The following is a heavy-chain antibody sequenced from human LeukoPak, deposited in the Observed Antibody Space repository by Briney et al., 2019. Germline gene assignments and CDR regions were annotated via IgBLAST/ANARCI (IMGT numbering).Heavy chain of an antibody. D-gene: IGHD2-2*01. CDR2: ISTTGGGT. CDR1: GFTFSSYA. Sequence: GGSLRLSCAASGFTFSSYAMTWVRQAPGKGLEWVSAISTTGGGTYYADSVKGRFTISRDNSKNTLYLQMNSLRAEDTAVYSCAKDRGDCSSTSCYLSDWGQGTLVLVSS. CDR3: AKDRGDCSSTSCYLSD. J-gene: IGHJ4*02. V-gene: IGHV3-23*01.